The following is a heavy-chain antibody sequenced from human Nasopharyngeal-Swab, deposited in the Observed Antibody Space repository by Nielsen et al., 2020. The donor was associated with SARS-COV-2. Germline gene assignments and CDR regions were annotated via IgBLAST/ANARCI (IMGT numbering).Heavy chain of an antibody. CDR1: GGSISSAGYY. CDR3: ARGRSSGWYESPDY. J-gene: IGHJ4*02. Sequence: SETLSLTCTVSGGSISSAGYYWSWIRQHPGKGLEWIGHIYNSGSTYYNPSLKNLFTISAATSKNQVSLKLISVTAADTAVYYCARGRSSGWYESPDYWGQGTLVTVSS. V-gene: IGHV4-31*01. CDR2: IYNSGST. D-gene: IGHD6-19*01.